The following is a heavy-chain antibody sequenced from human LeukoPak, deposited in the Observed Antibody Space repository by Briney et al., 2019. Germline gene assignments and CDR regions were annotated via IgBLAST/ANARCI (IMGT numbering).Heavy chain of an antibody. CDR2: ISYDGSNK. D-gene: IGHD3-10*01. CDR1: GFTFSSYA. CDR3: ARTYYYGSGSSTGFDY. Sequence: GRSLRLSCAASGFTFSSYAMHWVRQAPGKGLEWVAVISYDGSNKYYADSVKGRFTISRDNSKNTLYLQMNSLRAEDTAVYYCARTYYYGSGSSTGFDYWGQGTLVTVSS. V-gene: IGHV3-30-3*01. J-gene: IGHJ4*02.